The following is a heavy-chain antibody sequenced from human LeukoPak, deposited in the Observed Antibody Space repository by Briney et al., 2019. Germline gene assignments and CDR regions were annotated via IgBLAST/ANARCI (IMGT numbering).Heavy chain of an antibody. CDR3: AREEEMATTV. D-gene: IGHD5-24*01. CDR1: GGSISSSSYY. CDR2: IYYSGST. V-gene: IGHV4-39*07. J-gene: IGHJ4*02. Sequence: SETLSLTCTVSGGSISSSSYYWGWIRQPPGKGLEWIGSIYYSGSTYYNPSLKSRVTISVDTSKNQFSLKLSSVTAADAAVYYCAREEEMATTVWGQGTLVTVSS.